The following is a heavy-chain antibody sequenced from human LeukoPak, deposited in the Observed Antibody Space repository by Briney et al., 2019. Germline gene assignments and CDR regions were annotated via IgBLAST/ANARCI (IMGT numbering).Heavy chain of an antibody. V-gene: IGHV3-30*03. J-gene: IGHJ4*02. CDR3: ARVTGYMIEDYFDY. D-gene: IGHD3-22*01. CDR1: GITFSSYG. Sequence: GGSLRLSCAASGITFSSYGMSWVRQAPGKGLEWVAVISYDGSNKYYADSVKGRFTISRDNSKNTLYLQMNSLRAEDTAVYYCARVTGYMIEDYFDYWGQGTLVTVSS. CDR2: ISYDGSNK.